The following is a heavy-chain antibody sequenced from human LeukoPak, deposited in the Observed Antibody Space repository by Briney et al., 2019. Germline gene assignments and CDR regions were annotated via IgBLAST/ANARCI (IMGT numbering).Heavy chain of an antibody. CDR3: ARDHDWAFDY. J-gene: IGHJ4*02. CDR2: ISPSSDIK. D-gene: IGHD3-9*01. Sequence: PGGSLRLSCAASGFTFSSYSMNWVRQAPGKGLELVSHISPSSDIKSYADSVKGRFTISRDNAKNTLFLQMNSLRDEDTAVYYCARDHDWAFDYWGQGALVTVSS. V-gene: IGHV3-48*02. CDR1: GFTFSSYS.